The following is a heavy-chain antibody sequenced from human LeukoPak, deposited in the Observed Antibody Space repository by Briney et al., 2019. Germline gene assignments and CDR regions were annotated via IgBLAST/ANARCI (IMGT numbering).Heavy chain of an antibody. J-gene: IGHJ4*02. CDR1: GYTFTGYY. CDR2: ISPDSGGT. D-gene: IGHD5-18*01. V-gene: IGHV1-2*02. Sequence: ASVKVSCKAAGYTFTGYYMHWVRQAPGQGLEWMGWISPDSGGTNYAQKFQGRVTMTRDTSISTAYMELSRLRSDDTAVYYCARGPPSWIQLWSYFDYWGQGTPVIVSS. CDR3: ARGPPSWIQLWSYFDY.